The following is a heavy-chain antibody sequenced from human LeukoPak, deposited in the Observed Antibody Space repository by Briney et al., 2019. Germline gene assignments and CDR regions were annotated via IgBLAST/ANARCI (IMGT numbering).Heavy chain of an antibody. D-gene: IGHD6-13*01. J-gene: IGHJ5*02. CDR3: ARKTQKLSAAGYNWFDR. CDR1: GFPFSSYW. Sequence: GGSLRLSCAASGFPFSSYWMSWVRQAPGKGLEWVANIKQDGSEKYYVDSVKGRLTISRDNAKNSLYLQMNSLRAEDTAVYYCARKTQKLSAAGYNWFDRWGQGTLVSVSS. CDR2: IKQDGSEK. V-gene: IGHV3-7*01.